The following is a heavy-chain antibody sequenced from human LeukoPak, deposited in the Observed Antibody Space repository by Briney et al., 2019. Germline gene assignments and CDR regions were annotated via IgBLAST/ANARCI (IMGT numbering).Heavy chain of an antibody. CDR2: ISAYNGNT. CDR1: GYTFTSYG. CDR3: ARDRPRGSYGPSFLLY. Sequence: AASVKVSCKASGYTFTSYGISWVRQAPGQGLEWMGWISAYNGNTNYAQKLQGRVTMTTDTSTSTAYMELRSLRSDDTAVYYCARDRPRGSYGPSFLLYWGQGTLVTVSS. D-gene: IGHD1-26*01. V-gene: IGHV1-18*01. J-gene: IGHJ4*02.